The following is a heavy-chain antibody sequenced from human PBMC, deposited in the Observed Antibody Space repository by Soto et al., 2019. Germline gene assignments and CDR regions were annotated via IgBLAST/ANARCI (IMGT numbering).Heavy chain of an antibody. D-gene: IGHD4-17*01. J-gene: IGHJ5*02. CDR3: ARADGPTS. CDR1: GDAISSSNW. Sequence: QVQLRESGPGLVRPSGTLSLTCTVSGDAISSSNWWNWVRQPPGKGLEWLAEINQSGSLSYSPSSRGRATISVDKSTNQFSLRLTSVTAAVAAFYVCARADGPTSWGQGIPVTVSS. CDR2: INQSGSL. V-gene: IGHV4-4*02.